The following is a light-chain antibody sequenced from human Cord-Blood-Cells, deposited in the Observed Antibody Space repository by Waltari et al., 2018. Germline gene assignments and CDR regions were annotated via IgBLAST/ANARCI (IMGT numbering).Light chain of an antibody. V-gene: IGKV3-15*01. CDR3: QRYHNWPRG. CDR2: GAS. Sequence: MSQSPPTLSVSPGARATLSCRARQSVSNNLGWYQQKLGQAARLLNYGASTRATDKPARFSGTGLGTEMTNTVRSLQSEEYAVYYCQRYHNWPRGFGQGTKVEIK. J-gene: IGKJ1*01. CDR1: QSVSNN.